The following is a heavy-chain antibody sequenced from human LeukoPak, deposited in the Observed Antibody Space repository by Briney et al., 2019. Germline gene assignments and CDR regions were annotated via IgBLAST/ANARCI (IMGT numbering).Heavy chain of an antibody. D-gene: IGHD2-2*01. CDR3: ARSVVPTAPIDY. J-gene: IGHJ4*02. V-gene: IGHV4-59*01. CDR2: IYYTGST. CDR1: GGSISSYY. Sequence: SETLSLTCTVSGGSISSYYWSWIRQPPGKGLEWIGYIYYTGSTNYNPSLKSRITASVDTSKNQFSLKLSSVTDADTAVYYCARSVVPTAPIDYWGQGTLVTVSS.